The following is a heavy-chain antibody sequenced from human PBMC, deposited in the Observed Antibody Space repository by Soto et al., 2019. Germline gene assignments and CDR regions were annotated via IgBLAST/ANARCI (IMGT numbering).Heavy chain of an antibody. J-gene: IGHJ6*02. V-gene: IGHV4-39*01. CDR1: GGSISSSSYY. D-gene: IGHD3-10*01. Sequence: SGTLSLTCTVSGGSISSSSYYWGWIRQPPGKGLEWIGSIYYSGSTYYNPSLKSRVTISVDTSKNQFSLKLSSVTAADTAVYYCARAGAVYYYGMDVWGQGTTVTVSS. CDR2: IYYSGST. CDR3: ARAGAVYYYGMDV.